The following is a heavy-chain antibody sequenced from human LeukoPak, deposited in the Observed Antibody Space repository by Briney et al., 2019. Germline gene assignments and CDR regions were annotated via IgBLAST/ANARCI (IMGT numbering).Heavy chain of an antibody. Sequence: GGTLRVSCAASGFTFSSYAMNWVRQAPGQGLEWISAISGSGGSTYYADSVKGRFTISRDTSKNTLYLQMNSLRAEDTAVYYCAKDVVEFQFYSSSWPDAFDIWGQGTMVTVT. CDR3: AKDVVEFQFYSSSWPDAFDI. D-gene: IGHD6-13*01. CDR1: GFTFSSYA. CDR2: ISGSGGST. V-gene: IGHV3-23*01. J-gene: IGHJ3*02.